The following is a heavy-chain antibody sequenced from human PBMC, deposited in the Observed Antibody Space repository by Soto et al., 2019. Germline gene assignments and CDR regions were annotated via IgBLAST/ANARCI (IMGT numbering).Heavy chain of an antibody. V-gene: IGHV4-31*03. J-gene: IGHJ6*03. CDR1: GSSVRGGFSY. Sequence: QMQLRESGPGLVQPAQTLSLTCTVAGSSVRGGFSYWTWVREHPGKGMEWVGHIYYSGPAYYTPSLKIRVALSVDPSQNRFSLKLSSVTAADTAIYFCARSLPGGTFFYMDIWGEGTTVTVSS. CDR2: IYYSGPA. CDR3: ARSLPGGTFFYMDI. D-gene: IGHD1-26*01.